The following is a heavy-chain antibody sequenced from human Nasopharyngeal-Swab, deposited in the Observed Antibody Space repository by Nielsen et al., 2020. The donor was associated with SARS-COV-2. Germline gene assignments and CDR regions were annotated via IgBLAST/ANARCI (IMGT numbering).Heavy chain of an antibody. CDR2: ISISGATT. Sequence: GESLKISCSVPGFTFSNSALCWVRQAPGTGLEWVSAISISGATTFYADSVRGRFTISRDNDRNTVYLQMSSLTVEDTAIYYCAKEEVPNDYWGQGTLVTVSS. CDR1: GFTFSNSA. V-gene: IGHV3-23*01. J-gene: IGHJ4*02. CDR3: AKEEVPNDY. D-gene: IGHD4/OR15-4a*01.